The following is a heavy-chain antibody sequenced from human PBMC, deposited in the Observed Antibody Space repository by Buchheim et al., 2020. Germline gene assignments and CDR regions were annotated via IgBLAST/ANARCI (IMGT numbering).Heavy chain of an antibody. CDR2: ISYDGSNK. Sequence: QVQLVESGGGVVQPGRSLRLSCAASGFTFSSYGMHWVRQAPGKGLEWVAVISYDGSNKYYADSVKGRFTISRDNSKNTLYLQMNSLRAEDTAVYYCARVWELSFDYWGQGAL. CDR3: ARVWELSFDY. V-gene: IGHV3-30*03. D-gene: IGHD3-16*02. CDR1: GFTFSSYG. J-gene: IGHJ4*02.